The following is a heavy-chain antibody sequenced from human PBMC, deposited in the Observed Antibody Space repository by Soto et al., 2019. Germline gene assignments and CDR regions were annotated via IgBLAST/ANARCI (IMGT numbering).Heavy chain of an antibody. CDR1: GGSISGSNYS. Sequence: QLQLQESGPGLVKPSEALSLTCTVSGGSISGSNYSWGWIRQPPGKGLEWIGSIYYRGTTYYNPSRKGRVAMTVDTSKSQYYLKLSAVTAADTAVYDCARRGGTKYSGCWYNWFDPWGQGTLMTVSS. D-gene: IGHD6-19*01. CDR2: IYYRGTT. J-gene: IGHJ5*02. CDR3: ARRGGTKYSGCWYNWFDP. V-gene: IGHV4-39*01.